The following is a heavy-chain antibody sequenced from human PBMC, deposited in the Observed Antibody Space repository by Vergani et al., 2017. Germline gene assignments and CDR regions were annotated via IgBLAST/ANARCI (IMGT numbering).Heavy chain of an antibody. CDR2: IYYSGST. CDR1: GGSISSYY. J-gene: IGHJ4*02. CDR3: AKDRGEYGSLF. D-gene: IGHD1-26*01. Sequence: QVQLQESGPGLVKPSQTLSLTCTVSGGSISSYYWSWIRQPPGKGLEWIGYIYYSGSTNYNPSLKSRVTISVDTSKNQFSLKLSSVTAEDTAVYYCAKDRGEYGSLFGGQGTLVTVSS. V-gene: IGHV4-59*01.